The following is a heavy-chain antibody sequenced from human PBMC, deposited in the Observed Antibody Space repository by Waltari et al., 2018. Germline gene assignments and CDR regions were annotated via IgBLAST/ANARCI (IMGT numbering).Heavy chain of an antibody. CDR2: IIPSFGTA. CDR3: ARRESYSNYGDYGMDV. Sequence: QVQLVQSGAEVKKPGSSVKVSCKASGGTFSSYAISWVRQAPGPGLVWMGGIIPSFGTANYAQKFKGRVTITADESTSTAYMELSSLRSEDTAVYYCARRESYSNYGDYGMDVWGQGTTVTVSS. J-gene: IGHJ6*02. CDR1: GGTFSSYA. D-gene: IGHD4-4*01. V-gene: IGHV1-69*01.